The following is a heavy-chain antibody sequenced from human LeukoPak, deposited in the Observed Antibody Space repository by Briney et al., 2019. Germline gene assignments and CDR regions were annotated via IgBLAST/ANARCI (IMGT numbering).Heavy chain of an antibody. D-gene: IGHD4-17*01. V-gene: IGHV1-2*02. CDR2: IDPNSGGT. J-gene: IGHJ6*03. Sequence: ASVRVSCKASEYTFSDYHIHWVRQAPGLGLEWMGWIDPNSGGTNFAQKFQGRVTMTRDTSISTAYMELRRLRFDDTAVYFCARVRFDFGDYGVLRYTYMGVWGKGTTVTVSS. CDR3: ARVRFDFGDYGVLRYTYMGV. CDR1: EYTFSDYH.